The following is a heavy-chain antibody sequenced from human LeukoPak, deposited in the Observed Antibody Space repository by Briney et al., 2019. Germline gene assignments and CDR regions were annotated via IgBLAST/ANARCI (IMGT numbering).Heavy chain of an antibody. V-gene: IGHV4-38-2*02. CDR1: GYSISSDYY. J-gene: IGHJ3*02. CDR3: ARGDAFDI. CDR2: IYHSGST. Sequence: SETLSLTCTVSGYSISSDYYWGWIRQPPGKGLEWIGSIYHSGSTFYNPSLKSRVTMSVDTSKNHFSLKLRSVTAADTAVYYCARGDAFDIWGQGTMVTVSS.